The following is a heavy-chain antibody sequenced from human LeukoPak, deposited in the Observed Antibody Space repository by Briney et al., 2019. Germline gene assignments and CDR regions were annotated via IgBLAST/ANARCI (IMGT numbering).Heavy chain of an antibody. Sequence: GDSVKVSCKASGYTFTSYDINWVRQATGQGLERMGWMNPNSGNTGYAQKFQGRVTMTRNTSISTAYMELSSLRSEDTAVYYCARVLITIDAFDIWGQGTMVTVSS. CDR3: ARVLITIDAFDI. CDR2: MNPNSGNT. V-gene: IGHV1-8*01. J-gene: IGHJ3*02. CDR1: GYTFTSYD. D-gene: IGHD3-10*01.